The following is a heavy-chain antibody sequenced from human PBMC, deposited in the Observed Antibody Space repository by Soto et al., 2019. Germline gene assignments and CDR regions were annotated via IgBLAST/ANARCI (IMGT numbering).Heavy chain of an antibody. CDR2: ITNSGTTM. CDR3: GRGRRFYYYAMDV. J-gene: IGHJ6*02. Sequence: VQLVESGGGLVQPGGSLRLSCAASGFTFSDHYMNWIRQSPGKGLEWVSYITNSGTTMYYADYVKGRSTISRANAKSSLYLHMNNLRADDTALYYCGRGRRFYYYAMDVWGQGTTVTVSS. V-gene: IGHV3-11*01. CDR1: GFTFSDHY.